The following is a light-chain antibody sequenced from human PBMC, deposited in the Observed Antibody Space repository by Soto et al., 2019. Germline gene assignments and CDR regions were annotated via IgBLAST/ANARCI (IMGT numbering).Light chain of an antibody. Sequence: EIVLTQSPGTLSLSPGERATLSCRASQSITRYLAWYQQKPGQAPRLLIYGASNRATGIPDRFRGSASGTDFTLTITRLEPEDFAVYYCQQYGNSLYTFGQGTKLEIK. CDR3: QQYGNSLYT. CDR1: QSITRY. CDR2: GAS. V-gene: IGKV3-20*01. J-gene: IGKJ2*01.